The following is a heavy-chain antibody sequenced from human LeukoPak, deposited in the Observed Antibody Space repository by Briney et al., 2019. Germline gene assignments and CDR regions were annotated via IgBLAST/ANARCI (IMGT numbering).Heavy chain of an antibody. CDR2: ISYDGSNK. D-gene: IGHD6-13*01. CDR3: AKESRIAAAGTRAEYFQH. CDR1: GLTFSSYG. Sequence: GGSLRLSCAASGLTFSSYGMHWVRQAPGKGLEWVAVISYDGSNKYYADSVKGRFTISRDNSKNTLYLQMNSLRAEDTAVYYCAKESRIAAAGTRAEYFQHWGQGTLVTVSS. J-gene: IGHJ1*01. V-gene: IGHV3-30*18.